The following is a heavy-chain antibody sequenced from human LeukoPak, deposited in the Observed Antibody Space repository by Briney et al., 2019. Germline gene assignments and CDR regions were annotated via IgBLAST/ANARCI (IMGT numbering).Heavy chain of an antibody. CDR1: GGSISSSSYY. CDR2: IYYSGST. CDR3: ARTSITIFGGFDP. V-gene: IGHV4-39*07. D-gene: IGHD3-3*01. Sequence: SETLSLTCTVSGGSISSSSYYWGWIRQPPGKGLEWIGSIYYSGSTYYNPSLKSRVTISVDTSKNQFSLELSSVTAADTAVYYCARTSITIFGGFDPWGQGTLVTVSS. J-gene: IGHJ5*02.